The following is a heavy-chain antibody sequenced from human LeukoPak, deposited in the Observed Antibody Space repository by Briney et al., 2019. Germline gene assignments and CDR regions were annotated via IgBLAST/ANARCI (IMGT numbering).Heavy chain of an antibody. CDR2: IKQDGSEK. D-gene: IGHD3-3*01. CDR1: GFTFSSYW. J-gene: IGHJ3*02. CDR3: ARPPYYEFWSGYYQGAFDI. Sequence: GRSLRLSCAASGFTFSSYWMSWVRQAPGKGLEWVANIKQDGSEKYYVDSVKGRFTISRDNAKKSLYLQVNSLRAEDTAVYYCARPPYYEFWSGYYQGAFDIWGQATMVTVSS. V-gene: IGHV3-7*01.